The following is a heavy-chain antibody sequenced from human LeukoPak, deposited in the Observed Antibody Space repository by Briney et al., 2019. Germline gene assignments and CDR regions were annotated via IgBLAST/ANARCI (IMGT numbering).Heavy chain of an antibody. V-gene: IGHV7-4-1*02. CDR3: ARGVAAAGLYYYYYYMDV. Sequence: ASVKVSCKASGGTFSSYAISWVRQAPGQGLEWMGWINTNTGNPTYAQGFTGRFVFSLDTSVSTAYLQISSLKAEDTAVYYCARGVAAAGLYYYYYYMDVWGKGTTVTVSS. CDR1: GGTFSSYA. CDR2: INTNTGNP. J-gene: IGHJ6*03. D-gene: IGHD6-13*01.